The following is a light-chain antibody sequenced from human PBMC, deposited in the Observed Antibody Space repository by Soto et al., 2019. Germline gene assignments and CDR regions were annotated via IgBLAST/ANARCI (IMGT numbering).Light chain of an antibody. CDR3: GSWDSGLSVWM. V-gene: IGLV1-51*02. J-gene: IGLJ3*02. CDR1: SSNIGNNY. CDR2: ENN. Sequence: QSVLSQPPSVSAAPGQKVTISCSGSSSNIGNNYVSWYQQLPGTAPKLLMYENNKRPSGIPDRFSGSKSGTSATLGITGLQTGDEADYYCGSWDSGLSVWMFGGGTKLTV.